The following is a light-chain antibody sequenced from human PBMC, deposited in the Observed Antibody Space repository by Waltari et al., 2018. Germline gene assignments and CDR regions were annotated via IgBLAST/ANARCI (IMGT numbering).Light chain of an antibody. Sequence: DIQMTQSPSSLSASVGDRVTITCRASQDISNYLAWYQQKPGQIPKLLIYAASTLQSGVPSRFSGSGSGTDFTLTISSLQPEDVATYYCQNYNSVPLFTFGPGTKVDI. V-gene: IGKV1-27*01. CDR1: QDISNY. CDR2: AAS. J-gene: IGKJ3*01. CDR3: QNYNSVPLFT.